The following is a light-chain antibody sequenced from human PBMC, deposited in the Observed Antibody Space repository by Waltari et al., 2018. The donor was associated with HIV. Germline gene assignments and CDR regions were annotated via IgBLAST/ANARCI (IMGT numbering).Light chain of an antibody. V-gene: IGLV3-10*01. J-gene: IGLJ2*01. Sequence: SYELTQPPSVSVSPGQTARITCSGDALPRKYAFWYQQKSGQAPVLVIYEDSKRPSGIPERVSGSSSGTMATLTISGAQVDDEGDYYCYSTDSSDNDRVLFGGGTNLTVL. CDR3: YSTDSSDNDRVL. CDR1: ALPRKY. CDR2: EDS.